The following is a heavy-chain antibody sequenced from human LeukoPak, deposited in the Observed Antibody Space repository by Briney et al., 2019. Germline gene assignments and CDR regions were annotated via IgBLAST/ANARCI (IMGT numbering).Heavy chain of an antibody. CDR2: ISSSGSTI. J-gene: IGHJ6*03. Sequence: PGGSLRLSCAASGFTFSSYEMNWVRQAPGKGLEWVSYISSSGSTIYYADSVKGRFTISRDNAKNSLYLQMNSLRAEDTAVYYCARDIVATIVGARARYMDAWGKGTTVTISS. CDR1: GFTFSSYE. CDR3: ARDIVATIVGARARYMDA. D-gene: IGHD5-12*01. V-gene: IGHV3-48*03.